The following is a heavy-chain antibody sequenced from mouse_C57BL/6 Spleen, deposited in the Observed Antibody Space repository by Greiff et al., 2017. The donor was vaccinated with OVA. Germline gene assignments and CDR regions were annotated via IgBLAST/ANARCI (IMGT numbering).Heavy chain of an antibody. CDR3: AREGLRNWYFDV. V-gene: IGHV5-16*01. CDR1: GFTFSDYY. Sequence: EVKLMESEGGLVQPGSSMKLSCTASGFTFSDYYMAWVRQVPEKGLEWVANINYDGSSTYYLVSLKSRFIISRDNAKNILYLQMSSLKSEDTATDYCAREGLRNWYFDVWGTGTTVTVSS. J-gene: IGHJ1*03. CDR2: INYDGSST. D-gene: IGHD1-1*01.